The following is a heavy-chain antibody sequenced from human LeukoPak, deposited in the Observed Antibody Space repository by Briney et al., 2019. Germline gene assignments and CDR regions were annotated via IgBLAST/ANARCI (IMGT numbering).Heavy chain of an antibody. Sequence: SVKVSCKAPGGTFSSYAISWVRQAPGQGLEWMGRIIPILGIANYAQKFQGRVTITADKSTSTAYMELSSLRSEDTAVYYCARVVDGYNGYYFDYWGQGTLVTVSS. CDR2: IIPILGIA. J-gene: IGHJ4*02. CDR1: GGTFSSYA. V-gene: IGHV1-69*04. CDR3: ARVVDGYNGYYFDY. D-gene: IGHD5-24*01.